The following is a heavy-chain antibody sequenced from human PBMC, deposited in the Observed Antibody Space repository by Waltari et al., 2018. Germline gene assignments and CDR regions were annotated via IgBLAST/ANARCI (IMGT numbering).Heavy chain of an antibody. CDR1: GYALSELS. D-gene: IGHD2-15*01. CDR3: ATSNSGGRRGFDY. V-gene: IGHV1-24*01. Sequence: QVQLEQSGAEVKKPGASMKVSCKVSGYALSELSMHWVRQAPGEGLEWMGGFNPEDGEIIYAQKFRGRVTMTEDTSTETVYMDPSSLRSEDTAVYYCATSNSGGRRGFDYWGQGTLVTVSS. J-gene: IGHJ4*02. CDR2: FNPEDGEI.